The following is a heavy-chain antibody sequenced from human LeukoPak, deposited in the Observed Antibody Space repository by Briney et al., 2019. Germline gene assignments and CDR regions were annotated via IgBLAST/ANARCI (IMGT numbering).Heavy chain of an antibody. CDR2: IIPILGIA. D-gene: IGHD2-21*02. CDR3: ARGGHIVVVTDDAFDI. CDR1: GGTFSSYA. J-gene: IGHJ3*02. Sequence: SVKVSCKASGGTFSSYAISWVRQAPGQGLEWMGRIIPILGIANYAQKFQGRVTITADKSTSTAYMELSSLRSEDTAVYYCARGGHIVVVTDDAFDIWGQGTMVTVSS. V-gene: IGHV1-69*04.